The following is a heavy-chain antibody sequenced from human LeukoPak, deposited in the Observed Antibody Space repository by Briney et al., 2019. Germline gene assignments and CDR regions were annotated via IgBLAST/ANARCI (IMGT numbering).Heavy chain of an antibody. CDR2: ISYDGNNK. D-gene: IGHD2-15*01. CDR3: ARDDCSGGTCLGGY. J-gene: IGHJ4*02. CDR1: GFTFRSYW. V-gene: IGHV3-30-3*01. Sequence: GGSLRLSCEASGFTFRSYWMHWVRQAPGKGLEWVTLISYDGNNKYYAGSVKGRFTISRDNSKNTLYLQMNSLRVEDTAVYYCARDDCSGGTCLGGYWGQGTLVTVSS.